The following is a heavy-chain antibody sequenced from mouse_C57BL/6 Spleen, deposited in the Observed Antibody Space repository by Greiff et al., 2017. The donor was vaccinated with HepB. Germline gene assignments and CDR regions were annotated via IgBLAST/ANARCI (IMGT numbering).Heavy chain of an antibody. CDR1: GFSLSTFGMG. CDR2: IWWDDDK. D-gene: IGHD1-1*01. CDR3: ARDYYGSSYGPFDY. Sequence: QVTLKESGPGILQPSQTLSLTCSFSGFSLSTFGMGVGWLRQPSGKGLEWLAHIWWDDDKYYNPALKSRLTISKDTSKNQVFLKIANVDTADTATYYCARDYYGSSYGPFDYWGQGTTLTVSS. V-gene: IGHV8-8*01. J-gene: IGHJ2*01.